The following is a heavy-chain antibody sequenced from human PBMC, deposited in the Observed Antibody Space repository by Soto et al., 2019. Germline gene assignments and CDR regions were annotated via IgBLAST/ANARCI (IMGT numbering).Heavy chain of an antibody. CDR1: GYTFTSYG. V-gene: IGHV1-18*01. Sequence: ASVKVSCKASGYTFTSYGISWVRQAPGQGLEWMGWISAYNGNTNYAQKLQGRVTMTTDTSTSTAYMELRSLRSDDTAVYYCARDLSIAADTYYYYYGMDVWGQGTTVTVSS. D-gene: IGHD6-13*01. CDR2: ISAYNGNT. CDR3: ARDLSIAADTYYYYYGMDV. J-gene: IGHJ6*02.